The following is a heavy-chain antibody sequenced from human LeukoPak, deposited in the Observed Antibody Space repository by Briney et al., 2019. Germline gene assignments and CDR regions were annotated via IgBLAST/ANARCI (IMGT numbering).Heavy chain of an antibody. D-gene: IGHD3-16*01. Sequence: PGGSLRLSCAASGFTFSSYSMNWVRQAPGKGLEWVSYISSSSSTIYYADSVKGRFTISRDNAKNSLYLQMNSLRAEDTAVYYCVLGEYHAPFDYWGQGTLVTVSS. V-gene: IGHV3-48*04. CDR3: VLGEYHAPFDY. J-gene: IGHJ4*02. CDR1: GFTFSSYS. CDR2: ISSSSSTI.